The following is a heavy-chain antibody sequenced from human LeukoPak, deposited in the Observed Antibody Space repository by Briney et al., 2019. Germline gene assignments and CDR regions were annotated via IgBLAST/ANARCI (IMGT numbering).Heavy chain of an antibody. Sequence: PSETLSLTCTVSGGSISSYYWSWVRQPPGKGLEWIGYIYYSGSTNYNPSLKSRVTISVDTSKNQFSLKLSSVTAADTAVYYCARARAVLSSAYFDYWGQGTLVTVSS. J-gene: IGHJ4*02. CDR2: IYYSGST. CDR3: ARARAVLSSAYFDY. CDR1: GGSISSYY. V-gene: IGHV4-59*01.